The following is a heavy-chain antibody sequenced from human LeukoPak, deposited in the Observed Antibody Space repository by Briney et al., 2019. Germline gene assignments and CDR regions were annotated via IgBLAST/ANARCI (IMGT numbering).Heavy chain of an antibody. CDR2: ITGSGGT. V-gene: IGHV3-23*01. D-gene: IGHD2-15*01. CDR3: AKGGSAQRNFDC. Sequence: GRSLRLSCAGSGFTFSTNAMSWVRQAPGKGLEWVSTITGSGGTYYADSVKGRFAISRDNSKNTMYLQMNSLRAEDTAIYYCAKGGSAQRNFDCWGQGTLVTVSS. CDR1: GFTFSTNA. J-gene: IGHJ4*02.